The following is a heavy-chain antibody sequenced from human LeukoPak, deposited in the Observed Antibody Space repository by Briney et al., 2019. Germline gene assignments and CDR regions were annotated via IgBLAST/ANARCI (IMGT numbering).Heavy chain of an antibody. Sequence: PGGSLRLSCAASGFTFSSYSMNWVRQAPGKGLEWIAYISTTSTTIYYAGSVQGRFTISRDNAKNSLYLQMNSLTDGDTAVYYCARGGPNFGPGSYYGGPAWFDPWGQGSLVTVSS. CDR3: ARGGPNFGPGSYYGGPAWFDP. D-gene: IGHD3-10*01. CDR1: GFTFSSYS. CDR2: ISTTSTTI. V-gene: IGHV3-48*02. J-gene: IGHJ5*02.